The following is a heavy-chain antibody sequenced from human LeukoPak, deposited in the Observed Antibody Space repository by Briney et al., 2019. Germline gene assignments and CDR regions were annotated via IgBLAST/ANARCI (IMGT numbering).Heavy chain of an antibody. Sequence: ASVKVSCKASGYTFTGYYIHWVRQAPGQGLEWMGWINPNTGGTNSAQRFQGRVTMTRDKSISTVYMELSRLRSDDTAVYYCARNVHNTAMALNYWGQGTMVTVSS. J-gene: IGHJ4*02. CDR1: GYTFTGYY. V-gene: IGHV1-2*02. D-gene: IGHD5-18*01. CDR2: INPNTGGT. CDR3: ARNVHNTAMALNY.